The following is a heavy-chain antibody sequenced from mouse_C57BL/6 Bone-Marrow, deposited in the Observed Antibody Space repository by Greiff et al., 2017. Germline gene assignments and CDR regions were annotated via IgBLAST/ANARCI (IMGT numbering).Heavy chain of an antibody. CDR3: AAWLLLAY. Sequence: VKLMESGAELARPGASVKLSCKASGYTFTSYGISWVKQRTGQGLEWIGEIYPRSGNTYYNEKFKGKATLTADKSSSTAYMELRSLTSEDSAVYFCAAWLLLAYWGQGTLVTVSA. D-gene: IGHD2-3*01. CDR1: GYTFTSYG. J-gene: IGHJ3*01. V-gene: IGHV1-81*01. CDR2: IYPRSGNT.